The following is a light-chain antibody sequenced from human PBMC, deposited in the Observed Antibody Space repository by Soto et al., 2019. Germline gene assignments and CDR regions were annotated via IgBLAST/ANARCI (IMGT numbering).Light chain of an antibody. CDR1: SSDVGLYNI. CDR3: SSYAGSSNV. Sequence: QSALTQPASVSGSPGQSITISCTGSSSDVGLYNIVSWYQQHPGKAPKLMIYEVNKRPSGVPDRFSGSKSGNTASLTVSGLQAEDEADYYCSSYAGSSNVFGTGTKLTVL. J-gene: IGLJ1*01. V-gene: IGLV2-14*02. CDR2: EVN.